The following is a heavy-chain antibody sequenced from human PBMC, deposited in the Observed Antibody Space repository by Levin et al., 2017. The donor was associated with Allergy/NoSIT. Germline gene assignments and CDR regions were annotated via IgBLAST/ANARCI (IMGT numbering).Heavy chain of an antibody. CDR3: TRGYSSASPLDF. J-gene: IGHJ4*02. CDR1: GYSFSNFD. CDR2: MNPRSGDT. D-gene: IGHD3-22*01. Sequence: PGESLKISCKASGYSFSNFDINWVRQATGHGLEWMGWMNPRSGDTGYAQSFQGRVTMTRNTSITTAYMELTSLTFEDTAVYFCTRGYSSASPLDFWGQGSLVTVSS. V-gene: IGHV1-8*01.